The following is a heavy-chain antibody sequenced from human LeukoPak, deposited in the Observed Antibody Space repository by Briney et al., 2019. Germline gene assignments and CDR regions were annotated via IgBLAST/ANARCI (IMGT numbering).Heavy chain of an antibody. CDR2: INPNSGGT. J-gene: IGHJ6*03. CDR3: ARDSTTIAYYDYVWGSYRHRIMDV. CDR1: GYTFTGYY. D-gene: IGHD3-16*02. V-gene: IGHV1-2*02. Sequence: ASVKVSCKASGYTFTGYYMHWVRQAPGQGLEWMGWINPNSGGTNYAQKFQGRVTMTRDTSISTAYMELSRLRSDDTAVYYCARDSTTIAYYDYVWGSYRHRIMDVWGKGTTVTVSS.